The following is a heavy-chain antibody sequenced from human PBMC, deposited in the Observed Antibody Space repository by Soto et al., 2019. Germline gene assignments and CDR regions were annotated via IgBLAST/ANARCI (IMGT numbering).Heavy chain of an antibody. CDR1: GYSFTSYW. V-gene: IGHV5-51*01. CDR2: IYPGDSYT. D-gene: IGHD3-3*01. Sequence: GESLKISCKGSGYSFTSYWIGWLRQMPGKGLERRGIIYPGDSYTRYSPSFQGQVTISADKSISTAYLQWSSLKASDTAMYYCARRAYDFWSGSRPYYFDYWGQGTLVTVSS. CDR3: ARRAYDFWSGSRPYYFDY. J-gene: IGHJ4*02.